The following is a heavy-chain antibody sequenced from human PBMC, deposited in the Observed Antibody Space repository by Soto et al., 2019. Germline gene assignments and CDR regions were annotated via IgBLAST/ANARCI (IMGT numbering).Heavy chain of an antibody. D-gene: IGHD6-6*01. CDR2: ISSSSSYI. Sequence: GGSLRLSCAASGFTFSSYSMNWVRQAPGKGLEWVSSISSSSSYIYYADSVKGRFTISRDNAKNSLYLQMNSLRAEGTAVYYCASEYSSSYAFDIWGQGTMVTVSS. V-gene: IGHV3-21*01. J-gene: IGHJ3*02. CDR1: GFTFSSYS. CDR3: ASEYSSSYAFDI.